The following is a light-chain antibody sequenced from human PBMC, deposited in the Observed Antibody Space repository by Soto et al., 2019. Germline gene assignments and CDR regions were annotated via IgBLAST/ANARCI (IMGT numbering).Light chain of an antibody. J-gene: IGKJ2*01. CDR3: QQYKSLYA. CDR2: GAS. V-gene: IGKV1-5*01. Sequence: IQMTQSPSTLSVSVGDRVTITCRASQRINRFLAWYQRKPGKAPKVLIYGASTLESGVPSRFSGSGSGTESTLTISSLQPDDFATYYCQQYKSLYAFGQGTKLEIK. CDR1: QRINRF.